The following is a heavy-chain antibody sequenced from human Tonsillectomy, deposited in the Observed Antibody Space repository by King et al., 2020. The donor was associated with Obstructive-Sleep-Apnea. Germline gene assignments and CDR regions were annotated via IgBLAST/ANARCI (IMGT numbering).Heavy chain of an antibody. CDR1: GYSFTNYW. CDR2: IDPSDSYA. V-gene: IGHV5-10-1*01. J-gene: IGHJ3*02. D-gene: IGHD4/OR15-4a*01. CDR3: ARRDDYASGDAFDI. Sequence: VQLVESGAEVKKPGESLRISCKGSGYSFTNYWINWVRQMPGKGLEWMGKIDPSDSYATYSPSFQGHVTISADKSVTTAYLQGSSLKASDTAMFFCARRDDYASGDAFDIWGQGTMVTVPS.